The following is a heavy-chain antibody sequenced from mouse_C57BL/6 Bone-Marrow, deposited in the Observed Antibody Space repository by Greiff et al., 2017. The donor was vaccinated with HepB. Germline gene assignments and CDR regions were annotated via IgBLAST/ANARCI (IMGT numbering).Heavy chain of an antibody. Sequence: EVKLEESGGGLVQPGGSLKLSCAASGFTFSDYYMYWVRQTPEKRLEWVAYISNGGGSTYYPDTVKGRFTISRDNAKNTLYLQMSRLKSEDTAMYYCARPNYYGRAMDYWGQGTSVTVSS. J-gene: IGHJ4*01. D-gene: IGHD1-1*01. CDR3: ARPNYYGRAMDY. CDR2: ISNGGGST. CDR1: GFTFSDYY. V-gene: IGHV5-12*01.